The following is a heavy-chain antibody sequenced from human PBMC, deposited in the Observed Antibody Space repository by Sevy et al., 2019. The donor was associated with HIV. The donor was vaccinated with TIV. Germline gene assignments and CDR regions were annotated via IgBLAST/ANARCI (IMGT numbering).Heavy chain of an antibody. CDR3: AGGDTTMITDLDY. Sequence: GGSLRLSCAASGLTLTTTGMSWVRQAPGKGLEWVAGVTSVGTTYYADSVRDGFTVSRDNSKNTLYLQLISLRADDTAVFYCAGGDTTMITDLDYWGQGTLVTVSS. CDR2: VTSVGTT. V-gene: IGHV3-23*01. CDR1: GLTLTTTG. J-gene: IGHJ4*02. D-gene: IGHD3-16*01.